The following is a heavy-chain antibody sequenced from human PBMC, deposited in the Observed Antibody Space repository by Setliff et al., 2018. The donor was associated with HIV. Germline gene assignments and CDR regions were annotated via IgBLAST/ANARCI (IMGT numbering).Heavy chain of an antibody. CDR3: ARRTGYAFDI. V-gene: IGHV4-34*12. CDR1: GGSFSGYY. Sequence: SETLSLTCAVYGGSFSGYYWSWIRQPPGKGLEWIGEIIHRGSTNYNPSLKSRVTISVDTSKDQFSLKLSSVTATDTAVYYCARRTGYAFDIWGQGTMVTVSS. CDR2: IIHRGST. J-gene: IGHJ3*02.